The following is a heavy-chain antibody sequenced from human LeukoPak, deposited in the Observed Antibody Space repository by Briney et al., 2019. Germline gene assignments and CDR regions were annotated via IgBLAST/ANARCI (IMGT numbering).Heavy chain of an antibody. Sequence: GGSLRLSCAASGFTFSSYSMNWVRQAPGKGLEWVSYISSSSTIYYADSVKGRFTISRDNAKNSLYLQMNSLRDEDTAVYYCARGYHGDHHWGQGTLVTVSS. CDR3: ARGYHGDHH. CDR2: ISSSSTI. J-gene: IGHJ5*02. D-gene: IGHD3-10*01. V-gene: IGHV3-48*02. CDR1: GFTFSSYS.